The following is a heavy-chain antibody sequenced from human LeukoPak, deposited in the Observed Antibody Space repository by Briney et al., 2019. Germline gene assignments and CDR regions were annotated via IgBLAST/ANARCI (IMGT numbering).Heavy chain of an antibody. V-gene: IGHV4-4*02. CDR2: IYHSGST. CDR1: GGSISSSNW. CDR3: ARIPTGHSKVGAPYYGMDV. Sequence: PSETLSLTCAVSGGSISSSNWWSWVRQPPGKGLEWIGEIYHSGSTNYNPSLKSRVTISVDKSKNQFSLKLSSVTAADTAVYYCARIPTGHSKVGAPYYGMDVWGQGTTVTVSS. D-gene: IGHD1-26*01. J-gene: IGHJ6*02.